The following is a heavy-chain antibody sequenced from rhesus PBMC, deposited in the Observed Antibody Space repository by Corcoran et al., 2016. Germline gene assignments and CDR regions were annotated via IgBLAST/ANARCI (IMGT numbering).Heavy chain of an antibody. CDR3: ATRGYSGYSNLPFDY. CDR2: ISGSSGST. D-gene: IGHD5-30*01. CDR1: GGSFSGYY. Sequence: QVQLQESGPGLVKPSETLSLTCAVSGGSFSGYYWGWIRERPRRGLERIWYISGSSGSTDYNPSLKSRVTISTDTSKNQFSLKLSSVTAADTAVYYCATRGYSGYSNLPFDYWGQGVLVTVSS. J-gene: IGHJ4*01. V-gene: IGHV4-165*01.